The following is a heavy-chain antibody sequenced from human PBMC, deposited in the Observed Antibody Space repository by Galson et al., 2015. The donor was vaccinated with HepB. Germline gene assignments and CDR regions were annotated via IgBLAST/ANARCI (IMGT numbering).Heavy chain of an antibody. Sequence: SLRLSCAASGFIFKKYWMTWVRQAPGKGLEWVANIKEDGSEKSYVDSVKGRFTISRDNAQNSLYLQMNSLRAEDTAVYYCARDKAFEGEAFYGGPMYSYYGMDVWGQGTTVIVSS. V-gene: IGHV3-7*03. CDR3: ARDKAFEGEAFYGGPMYSYYGMDV. J-gene: IGHJ6*02. CDR2: IKEDGSEK. D-gene: IGHD4-23*01. CDR1: GFIFKKYW.